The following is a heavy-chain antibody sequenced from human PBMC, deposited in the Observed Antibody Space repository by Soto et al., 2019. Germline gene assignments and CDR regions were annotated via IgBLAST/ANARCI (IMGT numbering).Heavy chain of an antibody. Sequence: QVQLQESGPGLVKPSETLSLTCTVSGGSISSYYWSWIRQPPGKGLEWIGYIYYSGSTNYNPSLKSRVTISVDTSKNQFSLKLSSVTAADTAVYYCASTRYGDNYFDYWGQGTLVTVSS. CDR1: GGSISSYY. CDR2: IYYSGST. V-gene: IGHV4-59*08. J-gene: IGHJ4*02. CDR3: ASTRYGDNYFDY. D-gene: IGHD4-17*01.